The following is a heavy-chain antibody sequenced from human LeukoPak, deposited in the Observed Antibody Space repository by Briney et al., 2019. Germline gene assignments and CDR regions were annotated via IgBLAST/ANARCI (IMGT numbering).Heavy chain of an antibody. D-gene: IGHD3-22*01. CDR2: ISWNSGSI. V-gene: IGHV3-9*01. Sequence: PGRSLRLSCAASGFTFDDYAMHWVRQAPGKGLEWVSGISWNSGSIGYADSVKGRFTISRDNAKNSLYLQMNSLRAEDTALYYCAKVRRGGVKYYYDSSGFDYWGQGTLVTVSS. CDR3: AKVRRGGVKYYYDSSGFDY. J-gene: IGHJ4*02. CDR1: GFTFDDYA.